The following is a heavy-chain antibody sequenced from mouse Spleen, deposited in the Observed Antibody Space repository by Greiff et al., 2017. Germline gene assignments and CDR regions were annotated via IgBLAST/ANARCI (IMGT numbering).Heavy chain of an antibody. CDR3: AKGGIHYQGDGYFDV. J-gene: IGHJ1*01. V-gene: IGHV3-1*01. Sequence: EVKLVESGPGMVKPSQSLSLTCTVTGYSITSGYDWHWIRHFPGNKLEWMGYISYSGSTNYNPSLKSRISITRDTSKNQFFLQLNSVTTEDTATYYCAKGGIHYQGDGYFDVWGAGTTVTVSS. CDR2: ISYSGST. CDR1: GYSITSGYD. D-gene: IGHD1-2*01.